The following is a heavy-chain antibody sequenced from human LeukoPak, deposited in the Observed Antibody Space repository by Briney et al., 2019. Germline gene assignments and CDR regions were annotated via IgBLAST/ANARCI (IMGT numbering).Heavy chain of an antibody. Sequence: GASVKVSCKASGYTFTSYYMHWVRQAPGQGLEWMGIINPSGGSTSYAQKFQGRVTMTRDTSTSTVYMELSGLRSEDTAVYYRAREGGSYLLDPWGQGTLVTVSS. CDR2: INPSGGST. CDR3: AREGGSYLLDP. D-gene: IGHD3-16*02. J-gene: IGHJ5*02. CDR1: GYTFTSYY. V-gene: IGHV1-46*01.